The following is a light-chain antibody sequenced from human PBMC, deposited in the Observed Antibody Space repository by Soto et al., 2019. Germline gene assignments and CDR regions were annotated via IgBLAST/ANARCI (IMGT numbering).Light chain of an antibody. Sequence: QSVLTQPASVSGSPGQSITISCTGSSSDIGGYKYVSWYQQHPGEAPRLLIYEVSNRPSGISSRFSGSKSGNTASLTISGLQAEDEADYYCSSYTSSSSVFGTGTKLTVL. J-gene: IGLJ1*01. CDR1: SSDIGGYKY. CDR2: EVS. CDR3: SSYTSSSSV. V-gene: IGLV2-14*01.